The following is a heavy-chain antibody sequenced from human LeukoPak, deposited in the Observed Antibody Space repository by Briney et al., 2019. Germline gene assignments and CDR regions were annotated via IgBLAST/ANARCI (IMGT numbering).Heavy chain of an antibody. J-gene: IGHJ4*02. CDR1: GGSFSGYY. CDR3: ARDTQDSSGYYYVYYFDY. Sequence: SETLSLTCAVYGGSFSGYYWKWIRQPPGKGREWIGEINHSGSTNYNPSLKSRATIAVDTSKNQFSLQRNSVTPEDTAVYYCARDTQDSSGYYYVYYFDYWGQGTLVTVSS. D-gene: IGHD3-22*01. CDR2: INHSGST. V-gene: IGHV4-34*01.